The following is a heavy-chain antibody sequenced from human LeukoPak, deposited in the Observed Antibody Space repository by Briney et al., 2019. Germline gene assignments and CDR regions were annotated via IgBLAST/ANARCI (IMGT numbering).Heavy chain of an antibody. CDR2: IIPIFGTA. Sequence: GASVKVSCKASGGTFISYAISWVRRAPGQGLEWMGGIIPIFGTANYAQKFQGRVTITADESTSTAYMELSSLRSEDTAVYYCARGRARIAAAGNWFDPWGQGTLVTVSS. D-gene: IGHD6-13*01. V-gene: IGHV1-69*13. CDR3: ARGRARIAAAGNWFDP. CDR1: GGTFISYA. J-gene: IGHJ5*02.